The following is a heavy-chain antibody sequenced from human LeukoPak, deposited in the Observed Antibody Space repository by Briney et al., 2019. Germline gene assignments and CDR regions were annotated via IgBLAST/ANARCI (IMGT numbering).Heavy chain of an antibody. D-gene: IGHD6-13*01. CDR1: GGTFSSYA. J-gene: IGHJ6*02. CDR3: ARTVAAAGSYYYYGMDV. CDR2: IIPILGIA. Sequence: GASVKVSCKASGGTFSSYAISWVRQAPGQGLEWMGRIIPILGIANYAQKFQGRVTITADKSTSTAYMELSSLRSEDTAVYYCARTVAAAGSYYYYGMDVWGQGTTVTVSS. V-gene: IGHV1-69*04.